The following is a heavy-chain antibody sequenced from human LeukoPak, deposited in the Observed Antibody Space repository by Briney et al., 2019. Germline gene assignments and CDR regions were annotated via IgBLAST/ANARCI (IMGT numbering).Heavy chain of an antibody. D-gene: IGHD3-22*01. CDR3: ARDAGYDSSGYYLQYYYYGMDV. CDR1: GYTFTCYG. J-gene: IGHJ6*02. V-gene: IGHV1-18*01. CDR2: ISAYIGKT. Sequence: ASVKVSFKASGYTFTCYGFSWVRQAPGQGLEWVGWISAYIGKTNYAQKLQGRVTMTTDTSTSTAYMELRSQRSDDTAVYYCARDAGYDSSGYYLQYYYYGMDVWGQGTTVTVSS.